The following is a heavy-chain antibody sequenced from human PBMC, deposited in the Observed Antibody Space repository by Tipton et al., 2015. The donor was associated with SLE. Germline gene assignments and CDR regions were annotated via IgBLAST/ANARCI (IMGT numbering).Heavy chain of an antibody. CDR2: IYSGGTT. V-gene: IGHV3-66*01. D-gene: IGHD7-27*01. CDR1: GFTFSSYE. CDR3: ARMPTGFPNWFDP. J-gene: IGHJ5*02. Sequence: GSLRLSCAASGFTFSSYEMNWVRQAPGRGLEWVSVIYSGGTTEYADSVKGRFSISRDNSKNTLYLQMNSLRAEDTAVYYCARMPTGFPNWFDPWGQGTLVTVSS.